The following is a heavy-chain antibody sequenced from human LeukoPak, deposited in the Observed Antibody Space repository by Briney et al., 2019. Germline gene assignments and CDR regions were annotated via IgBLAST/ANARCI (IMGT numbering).Heavy chain of an antibody. CDR3: ARDSGSYLQPTDY. V-gene: IGHV3-23*01. D-gene: IGHD1-26*01. J-gene: IGHJ4*02. Sequence: PGGSLRLSCAASGFTFSTYAMTWVRQAPGKGLEWVSSITANGGSTYYAGSVKGRFTISRDNSKNTLYLQMNSLRADDTAVYHCARDSGSYLQPTDYWGQGTLVTVSS. CDR1: GFTFSTYA. CDR2: ITANGGST.